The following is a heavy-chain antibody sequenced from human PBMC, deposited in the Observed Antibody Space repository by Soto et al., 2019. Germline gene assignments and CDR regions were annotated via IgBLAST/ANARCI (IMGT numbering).Heavy chain of an antibody. D-gene: IGHD3-22*01. CDR1: GGSFSGYY. J-gene: IGHJ5*02. CDR3: ARRRRVTMIVVVTGNWLDP. Sequence: SETLSLTCAVYGGSFSGYYWSWIRQPPGKGLEWIGEINHSGSTNYNPSLKSRVTISVDTSKNQFSLKLSSVTAADTAVYYCARRRRVTMIVVVTGNWLDPWGQGTLVTVST. V-gene: IGHV4-34*01. CDR2: INHSGST.